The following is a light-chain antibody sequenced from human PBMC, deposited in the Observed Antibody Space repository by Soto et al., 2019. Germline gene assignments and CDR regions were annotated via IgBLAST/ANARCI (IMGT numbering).Light chain of an antibody. J-gene: IGKJ5*01. CDR1: QSVSTS. CDR3: QVRDVWPS. CDR2: DAS. Sequence: IVLTQSPATLSLSLGERAALSCRASQSVSTSLAWYQHKPGQAPRLFIYDASKRAPGIPARFSGSGSGTDFTLTISSLEPEDFAIYYCQVRDVWPSFGQGTRLEIK. V-gene: IGKV3-11*01.